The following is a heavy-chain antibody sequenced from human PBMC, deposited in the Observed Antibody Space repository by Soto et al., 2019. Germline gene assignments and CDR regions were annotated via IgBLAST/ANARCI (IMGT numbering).Heavy chain of an antibody. CDR2: ISAYNGNT. CDR1: GYTFSNYD. CDR3: AIEDYDIWPGYNLSLDY. V-gene: IGHV1-18*01. Sequence: QVQLVQSGAEVKKPGASVKVSCKASGYTFSNYDISWVRQAPGQGLEWMGWISAYNGNTNYAHKLQGRVTRTTDTSTSTLYMGLRSLTSDDSAVYYFAIEDYDIWPGYNLSLDYWGQGTLVTVSS. J-gene: IGHJ4*02. D-gene: IGHD3-9*01.